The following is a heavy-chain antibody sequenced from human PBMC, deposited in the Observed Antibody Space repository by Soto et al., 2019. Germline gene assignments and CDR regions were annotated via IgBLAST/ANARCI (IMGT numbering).Heavy chain of an antibody. D-gene: IGHD1-26*01. J-gene: IGHJ4*02. CDR2: IYYSGTT. CDR1: GYSISSSSW. V-gene: IGHV4-28*01. Sequence: SETLSLTCAVSGYSISSSSWWGLIRQPPGKGLEWIGYIYYSGTTYYNPSLKSRVTMSVDTSKNQFSLKLTSVTAVDTAVYYCARREIQGPIDYWGQGTLVTVSS. CDR3: ARREIQGPIDY.